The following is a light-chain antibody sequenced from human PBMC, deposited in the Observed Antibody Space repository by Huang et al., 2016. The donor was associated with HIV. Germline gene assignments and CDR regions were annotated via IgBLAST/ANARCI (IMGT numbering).Light chain of an antibody. V-gene: IGKV1-NL1*01. CDR1: QGIRNS. CDR2: SAS. J-gene: IGKJ4*01. Sequence: DIQMTQSPSSLSASVGDRVTITCRASQGIRNSLAWYQQKPGKAPKLLLFSASRLESGVPSRFSGSGSETDYTRTISSLQPTDFATYYCQQYYSTPLTFGGGTKVEIK. CDR3: QQYYSTPLT.